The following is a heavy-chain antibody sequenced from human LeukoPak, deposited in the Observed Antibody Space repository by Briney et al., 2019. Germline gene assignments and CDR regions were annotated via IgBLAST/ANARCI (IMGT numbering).Heavy chain of an antibody. Sequence: PGRSLRLSCAASGFTFDDYAMHWVRQAPGKGLEWVSGISWNSGSIGYADSVKGRFTISRDNAKNSLYLQMNSLRAEDTALYYCAKELTYYYDSSGYAGPFDYWGQGTLVTDSS. CDR1: GFTFDDYA. V-gene: IGHV3-9*01. J-gene: IGHJ4*02. CDR2: ISWNSGSI. CDR3: AKELTYYYDSSGYAGPFDY. D-gene: IGHD3-22*01.